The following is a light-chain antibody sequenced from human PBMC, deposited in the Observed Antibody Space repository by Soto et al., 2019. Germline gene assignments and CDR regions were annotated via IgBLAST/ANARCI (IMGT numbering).Light chain of an antibody. CDR2: WAS. CDR1: QSVLYSSDNKNY. J-gene: IGKJ1*01. Sequence: DIVMTQSPDSLAVSLGERATINCKSSQSVLYSSDNKNYLAWYQQKPGQPPKLLIAWASTRESGIPDRFSGTGSGTDFTLTIGGLRAGDLAVYYCQQYYAVPRTFGQGTKVEL. V-gene: IGKV4-1*01. CDR3: QQYYAVPRT.